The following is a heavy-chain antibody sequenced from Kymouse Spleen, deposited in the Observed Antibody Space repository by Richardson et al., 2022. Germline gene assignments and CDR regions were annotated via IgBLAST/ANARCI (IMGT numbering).Heavy chain of an antibody. CDR3: ARGQGITGTTDYFDY. D-gene: IGHD1-7*01. J-gene: IGHJ4*02. Sequence: QVQLQQWGAGLLKPSETLSLTCAVYGGSFSGYYWSWIRQPPGKGLEWIGEINHSGSTNYNPSLKSRVTISVDTSKNQFSLKLSSVTAADTAVYYCARGQGITGTTDYFDYWGQGTLVTVSS. CDR1: GGSFSGYY. CDR2: INHSGST. V-gene: IGHV4-34*01.